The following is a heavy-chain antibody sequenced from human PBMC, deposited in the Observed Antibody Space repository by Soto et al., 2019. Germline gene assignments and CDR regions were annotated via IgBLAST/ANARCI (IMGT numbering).Heavy chain of an antibody. V-gene: IGHV3-21*01. J-gene: IGHJ4*02. D-gene: IGHD2-2*01. Sequence: EVQLLESGGGLVRPGGSLRLSCTVSGFAFNNYGINWVRQAPGKGLEWVSSISKSDYTYYSDSVKGRFTISRDNAKNSVSLQMNTLRVEDKAVYYCAREDSIIIPAVSDFWGQGTLVTVSS. CDR3: AREDSIIIPAVSDF. CDR2: ISKSDYT. CDR1: GFAFNNYG.